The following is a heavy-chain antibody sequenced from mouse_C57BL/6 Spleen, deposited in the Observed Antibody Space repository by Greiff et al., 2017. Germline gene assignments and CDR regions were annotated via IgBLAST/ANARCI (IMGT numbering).Heavy chain of an antibody. J-gene: IGHJ2*01. CDR2: IHPNSGST. V-gene: IGHV1-64*01. CDR3: ARSDYYGSRVDY. CDR1: GYTFTSYW. D-gene: IGHD1-1*01. Sequence: VQLQQSGAELVKPGASVKLSCKASGYTFTSYWMHWVKQRPGQGLEWIGMIHPNSGSTNYNEKFKSKATLTVDKSSSTAYMQLSSLTSEDSAVYYCARSDYYGSRVDYWGQGTTLTVSS.